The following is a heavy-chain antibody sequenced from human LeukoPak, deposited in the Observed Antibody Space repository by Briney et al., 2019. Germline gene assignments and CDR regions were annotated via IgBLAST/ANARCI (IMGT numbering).Heavy chain of an antibody. CDR1: GYTFTSYG. D-gene: IGHD3-10*01. V-gene: IGHV1-8*02. CDR2: MNPNSGNT. J-gene: IGHJ4*02. Sequence: GASVNVSCKASGYTFTSYGINWVRQATGQGLEWMGWMNPNSGNTGYAQKFQGRVTMTRNTSISTAYMELSSLRSEDTAVYYCARVYRAWYYYGSVLFYWGQGTLVTVSS. CDR3: ARVYRAWYYYGSVLFY.